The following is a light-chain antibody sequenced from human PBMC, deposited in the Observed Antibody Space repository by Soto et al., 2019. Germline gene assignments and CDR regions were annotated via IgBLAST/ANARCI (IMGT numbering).Light chain of an antibody. V-gene: IGKV3-20*01. Sequence: EIVLTQSPGTLSLSPGERATLSCRASQTVIRTYLAWFQQKPGQAPRLLIYDISTRATGIPDRFSGSGYGKDFTLTTNRRKPEDVCVYYCQQYGASPRTFGQGTKVEV. CDR3: QQYGASPRT. CDR2: DIS. CDR1: QTVIRTY. J-gene: IGKJ1*01.